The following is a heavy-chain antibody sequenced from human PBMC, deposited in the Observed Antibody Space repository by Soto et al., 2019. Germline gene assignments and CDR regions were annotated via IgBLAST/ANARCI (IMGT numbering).Heavy chain of an antibody. V-gene: IGHV3-23*01. CDR1: GFTFSSYA. Sequence: EVQLLESGGGLVQPGGSLRLSCAASGFTFSSYAMSWVRQAPGKGLEWVSAISGSGGSTYYADSVKGRFTISRDNSKNTLYLQMNSLRAEDTAVYYCAKDRSSGVAAAGTPNWYFDLWVRGTLVTVSS. J-gene: IGHJ2*01. D-gene: IGHD6-13*01. CDR3: AKDRSSGVAAAGTPNWYFDL. CDR2: ISGSGGST.